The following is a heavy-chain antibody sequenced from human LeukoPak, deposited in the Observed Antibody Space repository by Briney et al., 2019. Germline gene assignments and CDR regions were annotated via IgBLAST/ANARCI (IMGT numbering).Heavy chain of an antibody. V-gene: IGHV3-66*02. J-gene: IGHJ5*02. CDR3: ARDWIVGATRWFDP. CDR1: GFTVSSNY. D-gene: IGHD1-26*01. CDR2: IYSGGST. Sequence: GGSLRLXCAASGFTVSSNYMSWVRQAPGKGLEWVSVIYSGGSTYYADSVKGRFIISRDNSKNTLYLQMNSLRVEDTAVYYCARDWIVGATRWFDPWGQGTLVTVSS.